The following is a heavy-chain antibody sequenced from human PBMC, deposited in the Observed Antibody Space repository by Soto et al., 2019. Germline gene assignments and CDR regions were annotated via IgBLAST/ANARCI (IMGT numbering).Heavy chain of an antibody. CDR1: GFTFSSYW. D-gene: IGHD5-18*01. CDR2: INNDGGST. Sequence: GGSLRLSCAASGFTFSSYWMHWFRQAPGKGLVWVSRINNDGGSTSYADSVKGRFTISRDNAKNTLYLQMNSLRAEDTAVYYCARDVQLQSFDYWGQGTLVTVSS. CDR3: ARDVQLQSFDY. V-gene: IGHV3-74*01. J-gene: IGHJ4*02.